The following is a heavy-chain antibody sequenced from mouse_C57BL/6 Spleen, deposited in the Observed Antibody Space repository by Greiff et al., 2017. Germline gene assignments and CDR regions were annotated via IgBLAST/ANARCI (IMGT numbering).Heavy chain of an antibody. D-gene: IGHD2-3*01. V-gene: IGHV1-62-2*01. CDR2: FYPGSGSI. Sequence: VKLQESGAELVKPGASVKLSCKASGYTFTEYTIHWVKQRSGQGLEWIGWFYPGSGSIKYNEKFKDKATLTADKSSSTVYMELSRLTSEDSAVYFCARHGYDGYYLYYAMDYWGQGTSVTVSS. CDR1: GYTFTEYT. CDR3: ARHGYDGYYLYYAMDY. J-gene: IGHJ4*01.